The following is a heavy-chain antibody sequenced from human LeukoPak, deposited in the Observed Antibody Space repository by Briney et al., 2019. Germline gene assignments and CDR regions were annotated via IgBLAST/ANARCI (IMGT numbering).Heavy chain of an antibody. V-gene: IGHV4-59*01. CDR1: GDSISTYY. J-gene: IGHJ3*02. Sequence: SATLSLTCTVSGDSISTYYWSWIRQPPGKGLEWIGYIYYRVTSDYNPSLKSRVTISVDTSKNQFSLKLSSVTAVDTAVYYCARGPVGGATYYDGDAFDIWGQGTMVTVSS. CDR2: IYYRVTS. D-gene: IGHD1-26*01. CDR3: ARGPVGGATYYDGDAFDI.